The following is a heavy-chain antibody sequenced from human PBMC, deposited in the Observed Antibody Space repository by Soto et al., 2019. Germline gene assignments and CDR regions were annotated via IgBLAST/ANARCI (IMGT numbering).Heavy chain of an antibody. CDR3: AKDNSSSWYGLSFSDHYGMDV. V-gene: IGHV3-30*18. CDR2: ISYDGSNK. J-gene: IGHJ6*01. D-gene: IGHD6-13*01. Sequence: PGGSRRLSCAAPGFPFHSYCMHWVLQAPGQGLEWGAVISYDGSNKYYADSVKGRFTISRDNSKNTLYLQMNSLRAEDTAVYYCAKDNSSSWYGLSFSDHYGMDVWGQGTTVNVPS. CDR1: GFPFHSYC.